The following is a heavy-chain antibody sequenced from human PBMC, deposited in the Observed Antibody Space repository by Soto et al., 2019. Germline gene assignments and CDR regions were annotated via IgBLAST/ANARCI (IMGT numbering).Heavy chain of an antibody. CDR3: ARDGAAAGRGGFDY. CDR1: GFTVSSNY. CDR2: IYSGGST. V-gene: IGHV3-66*01. Sequence: EVQLVESGGGLVQPGGSLRLSCAASGFTVSSNYMSWVRQAPGKGLEWVSVIYSGGSTYYADSVKGRFTISRDNSKNTLYLQMNSLRAEDTAVYYCARDGAAAGRGGFDYWGQGTLVTVSS. J-gene: IGHJ4*02. D-gene: IGHD6-13*01.